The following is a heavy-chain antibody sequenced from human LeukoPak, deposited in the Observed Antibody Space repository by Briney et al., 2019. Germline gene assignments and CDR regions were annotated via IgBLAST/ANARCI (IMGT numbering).Heavy chain of an antibody. D-gene: IGHD2-2*01. CDR1: GYTFTGYY. V-gene: IGHV1-2*02. CDR3: ARDESVVPAAESEGFDY. CDR2: INPNSGGT. J-gene: IGHJ4*02. Sequence: GASVKVSCKASGYTFTGYYMHWVRQAPGQGLGWMGWINPNSGGTNYAQKFQGRVTMTRDTSISTAYMELSRLRTDDTAVYYCARDESVVPAAESEGFDYWGQGTLVTVSS.